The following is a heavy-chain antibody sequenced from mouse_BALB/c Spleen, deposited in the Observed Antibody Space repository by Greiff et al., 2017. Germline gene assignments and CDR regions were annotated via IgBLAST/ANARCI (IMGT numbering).Heavy chain of an antibody. J-gene: IGHJ2*01. CDR1: GYTFTDYE. V-gene: IGHV1-15*01. Sequence: QVQLQQSGAELVRPGASVTLSCKASGYTFTDYEMHWVKQTPVHGLEWIGAIDPETGGTAYNQKFKGKATLTADKSSSTAYMELRSLTSEDSAVYYCTRKDGNYWYYFDYWGQGTTLTVSS. D-gene: IGHD2-1*01. CDR3: TRKDGNYWYYFDY. CDR2: IDPETGGT.